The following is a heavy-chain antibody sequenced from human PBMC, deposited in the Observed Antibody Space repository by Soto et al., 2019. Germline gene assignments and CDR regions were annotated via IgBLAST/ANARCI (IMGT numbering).Heavy chain of an antibody. CDR3: AKAERYCSGGSCYHDY. Sequence: QVQLVESGGGVVQPGRSLRLSCAASGFIFSNYGMHWVRQAPGKGLEGVAVISYDGNNKYYAHSVKGRFAISRDNSKNTLYLQMNSLRAEDTAVYYCAKAERYCSGGSCYHDYWGQGTLVTVSS. CDR1: GFIFSNYG. V-gene: IGHV3-30*18. CDR2: ISYDGNNK. J-gene: IGHJ4*02. D-gene: IGHD2-15*01.